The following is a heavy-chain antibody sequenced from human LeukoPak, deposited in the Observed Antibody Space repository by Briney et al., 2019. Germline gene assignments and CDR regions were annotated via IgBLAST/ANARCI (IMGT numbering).Heavy chain of an antibody. CDR3: ARDLARPAANNWFDP. CDR1: GHTFNGYY. Sequence: ASVKVSRKASGHTFNGYYMHWARQASGQGLEWMGWSNPNRGGTNYAQKFQGSITMTRDTSISTAYMELSRLRSDDTAVYYCARDLARPAANNWFDPWGQGTLVTVSS. D-gene: IGHD2-2*01. V-gene: IGHV1-2*02. J-gene: IGHJ5*02. CDR2: SNPNRGGT.